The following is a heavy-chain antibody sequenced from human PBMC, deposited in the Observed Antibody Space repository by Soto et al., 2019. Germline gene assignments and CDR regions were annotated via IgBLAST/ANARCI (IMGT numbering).Heavy chain of an antibody. CDR1: GGTFSSYA. CDR2: IIPIFGTA. CDR3: ARVRGGYSSGWSPRYCYYYGMDV. Sequence: QVQLVPSGAEVKKPGSSVKVSCKASGGTFSSYAISWVRQAPGQGLEWMGGIIPIFGTANYAQKFQGRVTITADESTSTAYMERSSLRSEDTAVYYCARVRGGYSSGWSPRYCYYYGMDVWGQGTTVTVSS. V-gene: IGHV1-69*01. J-gene: IGHJ6*02. D-gene: IGHD6-19*01.